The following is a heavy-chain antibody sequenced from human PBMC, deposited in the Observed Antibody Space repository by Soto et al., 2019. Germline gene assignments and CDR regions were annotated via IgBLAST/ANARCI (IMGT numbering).Heavy chain of an antibody. CDR1: GGSISSVGHY. V-gene: IGHV4-31*03. D-gene: IGHD6-25*01. CDR3: ARESGGYDSSTRYGLDV. Sequence: LSLTCSVSGGSISSVGHYWTWIRQQPGKGLEWIGYIYYSGSTDYNPSLKSRVTISVDRSKNQFSLNLSSVTAADTAIYYCARESGGYDSSTRYGLDVWGQGTTVTVSS. CDR2: IYYSGST. J-gene: IGHJ6*02.